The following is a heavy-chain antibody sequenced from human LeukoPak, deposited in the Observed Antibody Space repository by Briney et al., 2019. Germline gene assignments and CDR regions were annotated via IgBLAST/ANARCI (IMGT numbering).Heavy chain of an antibody. V-gene: IGHV1-2*02. D-gene: IGHD2-2*01. CDR3: AAGYCSSTSCPEGYYYYYGMDV. CDR1: GYTFTGYY. CDR2: INPNSGGT. Sequence: ASVKVSCKASGYTFTGYYMHWVRQAPGQGLEWMGWINPNSGGTNYAQKFQGRVTMTRDTSISTAYMELSRLRSDDTAVYYCAAGYCSSTSCPEGYYYYYGMDVWGQGTTVTVSS. J-gene: IGHJ6*02.